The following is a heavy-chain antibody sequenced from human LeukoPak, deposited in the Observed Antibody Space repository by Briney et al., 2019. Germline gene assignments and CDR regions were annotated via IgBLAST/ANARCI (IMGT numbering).Heavy chain of an antibody. D-gene: IGHD6-13*01. J-gene: IGHJ5*01. CDR3: ARGRHGSSWYGS. Sequence: SQTLSLTCTVSGGSVSSDGYYWTWIRQQSGKGLEWIGYIYYSGTSYNNPSLKSRISMSIDTSKNEFSLKLTSVTAADTAVYYCARGRHGSSWYGSWGQGTLVTVSS. CDR2: IYYSGTS. V-gene: IGHV4-31*03. CDR1: GGSVSSDGYY.